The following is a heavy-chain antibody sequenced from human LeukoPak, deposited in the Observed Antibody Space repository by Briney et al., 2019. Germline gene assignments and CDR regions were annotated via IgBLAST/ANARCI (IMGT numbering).Heavy chain of an antibody. D-gene: IGHD3-22*01. CDR2: IYYSGST. Sequence: SETLSLTCTVSGGSISSYYWSWLRQPPGKGREWVGYIYYSGSTNYNPSLKSRVTISVETSKNQFSLKLSSVTAADTAVYYCARTYYYDSSGYSPYYFDYWGQGTLVTVSS. J-gene: IGHJ4*02. CDR3: ARTYYYDSSGYSPYYFDY. CDR1: GGSISSYY. V-gene: IGHV4-59*01.